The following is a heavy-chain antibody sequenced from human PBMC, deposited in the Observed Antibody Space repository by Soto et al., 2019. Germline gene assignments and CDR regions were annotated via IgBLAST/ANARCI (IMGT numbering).Heavy chain of an antibody. D-gene: IGHD2-15*01. J-gene: IGHJ4*02. Sequence: QITLKESGPTLVKPTQTLTLTCTFSGFSLSTSGVGVGWIRQPPGKALEWLALIYWDDDKRYSPALKSRLTISKDPSKTQLVLTITDMYPVYTATYYCAHRPSYCSGGTCYSGFDCWGQGNLVTVSS. CDR1: GFSLSTSGVG. V-gene: IGHV2-5*02. CDR2: IYWDDDK. CDR3: AHRPSYCSGGTCYSGFDC.